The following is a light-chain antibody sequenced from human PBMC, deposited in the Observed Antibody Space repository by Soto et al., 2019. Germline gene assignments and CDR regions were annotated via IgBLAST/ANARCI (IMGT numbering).Light chain of an antibody. CDR2: WAS. CDR1: QSVLYSSNNKNY. Sequence: DIVMTQSPGALAVSLGERATIDCMSSQSVLYSSNNKNYLAWYQQRPGQPPKLLIYWASTRESGVPDRFSGSGSGTDITLTISSLQAEDVAVYYCQQYYSTPQTFGQGTKVEIK. J-gene: IGKJ1*01. V-gene: IGKV4-1*01. CDR3: QQYYSTPQT.